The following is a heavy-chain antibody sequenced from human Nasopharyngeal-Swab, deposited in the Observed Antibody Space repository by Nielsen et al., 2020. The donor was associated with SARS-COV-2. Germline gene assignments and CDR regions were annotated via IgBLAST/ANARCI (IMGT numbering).Heavy chain of an antibody. J-gene: IGHJ4*02. CDR3: ARYNILTGWGY. CDR2: IYHSGST. Sequence: SETLSLTCAVSGGSISSSNWWSWVRQPPGKGLEWIGEIYHSGSTNYNPSLKSRVTISVDTFKNQFSLKLSSVTAADTAVYYCARYNILTGWGYWGQGTLVTVSS. V-gene: IGHV4-4*02. D-gene: IGHD3-9*01. CDR1: GGSISSSNW.